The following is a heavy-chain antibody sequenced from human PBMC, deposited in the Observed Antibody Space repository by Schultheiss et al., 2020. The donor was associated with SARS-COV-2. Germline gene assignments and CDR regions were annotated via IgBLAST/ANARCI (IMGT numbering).Heavy chain of an antibody. CDR1: GGTFSSYA. J-gene: IGHJ3*02. CDR2: ISAYNGNT. Sequence: SVKVSCKASGGTFSSYAISWVRQAPGQGLEWMGWISAYNGNTNYAQKFQGRVTITADESTSTAYMELSSLRSEDTAVYYCARGSGLYDAFDIWGQGTMVTVSS. D-gene: IGHD6-19*01. V-gene: IGHV1-69*13. CDR3: ARGSGLYDAFDI.